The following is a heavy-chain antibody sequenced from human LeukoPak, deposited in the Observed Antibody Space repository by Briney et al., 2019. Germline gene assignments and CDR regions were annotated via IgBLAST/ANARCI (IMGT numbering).Heavy chain of an antibody. D-gene: IGHD3-10*01. CDR1: GFTFSNYA. J-gene: IGHJ4*02. Sequence: PGGSLRLSCAASGFTFSNYAMHWVRQAPGKGLEWVSLISSGGTYEYYADSVKGRFTISRDNSKNTLYLQLNSLRAEDTAVYYCARDYTYYYDSGSSGPHYFDNWGQGTLVTVSS. V-gene: IGHV3-30*01. CDR2: ISSGGTYE. CDR3: ARDYTYYYDSGSSGPHYFDN.